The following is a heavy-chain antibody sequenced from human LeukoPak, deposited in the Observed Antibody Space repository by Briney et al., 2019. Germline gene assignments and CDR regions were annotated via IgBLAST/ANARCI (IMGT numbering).Heavy chain of an antibody. CDR3: ARADPYSSGWYYFDF. Sequence: SETLSLTCTVSGGSISSYYWSWIRQPPGKGLEWIGYIYYSGSTNYNPSLMSRVTISVDTSNNQFSLKLSSVTAADTAVYYCARADPYSSGWYYFDFWGQGTLVTVSS. V-gene: IGHV4-59*01. J-gene: IGHJ4*02. D-gene: IGHD6-19*01. CDR2: IYYSGST. CDR1: GGSISSYY.